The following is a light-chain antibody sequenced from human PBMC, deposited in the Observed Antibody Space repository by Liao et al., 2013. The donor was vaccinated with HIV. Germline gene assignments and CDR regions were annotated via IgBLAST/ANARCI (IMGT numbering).Light chain of an antibody. Sequence: YVLTQPPSVSVAPGQTAVLPCEGNNLGSRGVHWYQQRPGQAPVLVIYYDNDRPSDIPERFSGSNSGNTATLTIGRVEVGDEADYYCQVWHSGSDHPVFGGGTKLTVL. CDR1: NLGSRG. V-gene: IGLV3-21*04. J-gene: IGLJ2*01. CDR2: YDN. CDR3: QVWHSGSDHPV.